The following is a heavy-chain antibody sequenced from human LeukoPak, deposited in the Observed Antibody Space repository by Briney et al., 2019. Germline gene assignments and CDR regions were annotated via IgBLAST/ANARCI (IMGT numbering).Heavy chain of an antibody. CDR2: IYYSGST. CDR3: ASSSSWPVWRMDV. Sequence: SETLSLTCTVSGGSLSSSSYYWGWLRQPPGKGLEWIGRIYYSGSTYYNPSLKSRVTISVQTSKNPLTLKLRHLTAAPQAIYYCASSSSWPVWRMDVWGEGTTVTVSS. J-gene: IGHJ6*04. V-gene: IGHV4-39*01. D-gene: IGHD6-13*01. CDR1: GGSLSSSSYY.